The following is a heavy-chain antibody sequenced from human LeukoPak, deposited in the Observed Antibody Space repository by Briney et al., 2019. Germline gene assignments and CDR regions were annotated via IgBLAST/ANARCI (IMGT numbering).Heavy chain of an antibody. Sequence: PGGSLRLSCAASGSTFSSYSMNWVRQAPGKGLEWVSSISSSSSYIYYADSVKGRFTISRDNAKNSLYLQMNSLRAEDTAVYYCARDYGGYAVYFDYWGQGTLVTVSS. CDR3: ARDYGGYAVYFDY. CDR2: ISSSSSYI. D-gene: IGHD4-17*01. J-gene: IGHJ4*02. V-gene: IGHV3-21*01. CDR1: GSTFSSYS.